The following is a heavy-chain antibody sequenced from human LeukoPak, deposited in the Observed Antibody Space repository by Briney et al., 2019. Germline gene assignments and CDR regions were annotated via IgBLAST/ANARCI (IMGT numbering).Heavy chain of an antibody. CDR2: ISWNSGSI. V-gene: IGHV3-9*03. J-gene: IGHJ3*01. D-gene: IGHD3-22*01. CDR1: GFTFDDYA. Sequence: GGSLRLSCAASGFTFDDYAMHWVRQRPGKGLEWVSGISWNSGSIGYADSEQGRFSISRDNAKNSPYLQMNSLGAEDMALYYCAKTLKSQDYYVSSSFWESGDFDVWGQGTVVTVSS. CDR3: AKTLKSQDYYVSSSFWESGDFDV.